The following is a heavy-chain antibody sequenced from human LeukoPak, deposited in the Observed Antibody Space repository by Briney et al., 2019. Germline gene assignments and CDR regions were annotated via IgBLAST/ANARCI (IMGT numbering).Heavy chain of an antibody. CDR1: GYSFTSYW. J-gene: IGHJ4*02. Sequence: GESLKISCKGSGYSFTSYWIVWVRQMPGKGLEWMGIIYPGDSDTRYSPSFQGQVTISADKSISTAYLQWSSLKASDTAMYYCARSTQYSSGGYYFDYWGQGTLVTVSS. D-gene: IGHD6-19*01. CDR3: ARSTQYSSGGYYFDY. V-gene: IGHV5-51*01. CDR2: IYPGDSDT.